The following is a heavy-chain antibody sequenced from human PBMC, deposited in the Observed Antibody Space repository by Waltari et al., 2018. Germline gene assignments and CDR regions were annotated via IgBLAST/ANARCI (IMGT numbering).Heavy chain of an antibody. CDR3: ARELRGGTLRGGYYYGMDV. CDR2: INNDGSST. V-gene: IGHV3-74*01. J-gene: IGHJ6*02. Sequence: EVQLVESGGGLVQPGGSLRLSCAASGFIFSSYRMHWVRQAPGKGLVWVSRINNDGSSTSYADSVKGRFTISRDTAKNTLYLQMNSLRAEDTALYYCARELRGGTLRGGYYYGMDVWGQGTTVTVSS. CDR1: GFIFSSYR. D-gene: IGHD1-26*01.